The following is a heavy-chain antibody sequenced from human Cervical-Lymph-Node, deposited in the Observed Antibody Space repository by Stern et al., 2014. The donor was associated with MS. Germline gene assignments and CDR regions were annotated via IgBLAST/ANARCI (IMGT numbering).Heavy chain of an antibody. Sequence: QMQLVESGAEVKKPGASVKVSCTASRDTFMNYDINWVRQATGQGLEWMGWMNPKSDNRGYAQKFQDRVTMTRNTSTNTVYMELSSLRSGDTAIYYCARVAPDYNFWGGYRFDPWGQGTLVTVSS. D-gene: IGHD3-3*01. CDR1: RDTFMNYD. V-gene: IGHV1-8*01. CDR2: MNPKSDNR. J-gene: IGHJ5*02. CDR3: ARVAPDYNFWGGYRFDP.